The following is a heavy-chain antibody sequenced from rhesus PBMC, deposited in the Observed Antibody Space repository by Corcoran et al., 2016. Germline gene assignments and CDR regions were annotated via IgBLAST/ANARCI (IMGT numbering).Heavy chain of an antibody. V-gene: IGHV4-80*01. CDR1: GASIRSYW. Sequence: QVQLQESGPGLVKPSATLCITCAVSGASIRSYWWSWIRQPPGEGLAWIGEINGNSGYTHYNPSLKSRVTISKDASKNQVSLRLSSVTAADTAVYYCVRFGAADYWGQGVLVTVSS. CDR3: VRFGAADY. J-gene: IGHJ4*01. D-gene: IGHD4-29*01. CDR2: INGNSGYT.